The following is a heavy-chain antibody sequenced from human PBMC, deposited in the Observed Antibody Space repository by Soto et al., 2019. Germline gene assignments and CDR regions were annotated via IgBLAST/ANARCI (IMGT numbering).Heavy chain of an antibody. V-gene: IGHV3-64*04. CDR1: GFTFSSYA. D-gene: IGHD5-12*01. CDR3: ARSGYGRFDY. Sequence: GGSLRLSCAASGFTFSSYAMHWVRQAPGKGLEYVSVIYSGGSTYYADSVKGRFTISRDNSKNTLYLQMNSLRAEDTAVYYCARSGYGRFDYWGQGTLVTVSS. J-gene: IGHJ4*02. CDR2: IYSGGST.